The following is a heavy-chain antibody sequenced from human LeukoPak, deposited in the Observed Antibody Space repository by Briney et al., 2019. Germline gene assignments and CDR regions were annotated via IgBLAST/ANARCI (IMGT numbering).Heavy chain of an antibody. D-gene: IGHD2-2*01. CDR2: IYYSGST. Sequence: PSETLSLTCTVSGGSISSSSYYWGWIRQPPGKGLEWIRSIYYSGSTYYNPSLKSRVTISVDTSKNQFSLKLSSVTAADTAVYYCARSCADIVVVPAEMDYYYYYYMDVWGKGTTVTISS. CDR1: GGSISSSSYY. V-gene: IGHV4-39*01. CDR3: ARSCADIVVVPAEMDYYYYYYMDV. J-gene: IGHJ6*03.